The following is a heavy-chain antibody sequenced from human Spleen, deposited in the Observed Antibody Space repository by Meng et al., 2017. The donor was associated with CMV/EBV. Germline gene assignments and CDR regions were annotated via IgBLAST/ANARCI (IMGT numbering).Heavy chain of an antibody. CDR3: AKDRGGFRYCSGGTCYKFDY. J-gene: IGHJ4*02. CDR2: ISGSGAST. D-gene: IGHD2-15*01. CDR1: GFTFRHFA. Sequence: GGSLRLSCTASGFTFRHFAMNWVRQAPGKGLEWVSSISGSGASTYYADSVRGRFTISRDDSTNTLYLQLDSLSAEDTAVYYCAKDRGGFRYCSGGTCYKFDYWGQGTLVTVSS. V-gene: IGHV3-23*01.